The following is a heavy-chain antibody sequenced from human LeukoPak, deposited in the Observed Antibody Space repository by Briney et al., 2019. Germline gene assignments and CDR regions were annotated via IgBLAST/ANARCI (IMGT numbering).Heavy chain of an antibody. D-gene: IGHD2-8*02. CDR3: ARGPLMTYCTGASCHHLGY. V-gene: IGHV3-48*03. J-gene: IGHJ4*02. CDR2: ISSSGSTI. CDR1: GFTFSSYE. Sequence: GGSLRLSCAASGFTFSSYEMNWVRQAPRKGLEWVSYISSSGSTIYYADSVKGRFTISRDNAKSSLDLQMNSLRAEDTAIYYCARGPLMTYCTGASCHHLGYWGQGTLVTVSS.